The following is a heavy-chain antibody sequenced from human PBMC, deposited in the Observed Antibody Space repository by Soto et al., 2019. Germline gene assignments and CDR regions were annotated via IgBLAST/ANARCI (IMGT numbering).Heavy chain of an antibody. Sequence: ASVKVSCKASGYTFTSYAMHWVRQAPGQRLEWMGWINAGNGNTKYSQKFQGRVTITRDTSASTAYMELSSLRSEDTAVYYCARIVEYSSSSRSEDYWGQGTLVTVSS. CDR3: ARIVEYSSSSRSEDY. V-gene: IGHV1-3*01. CDR1: GYTFTSYA. D-gene: IGHD6-6*01. J-gene: IGHJ4*02. CDR2: INAGNGNT.